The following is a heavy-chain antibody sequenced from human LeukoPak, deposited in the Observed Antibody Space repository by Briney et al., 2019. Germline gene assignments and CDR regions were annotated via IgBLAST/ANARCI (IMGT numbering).Heavy chain of an antibody. CDR2: IYSGGST. J-gene: IGHJ6*02. V-gene: IGHV3-66*04. CDR3: ARLWGPPYYYYYGMDV. D-gene: IGHD3-16*01. CDR1: GFTVSSNY. Sequence: GGSLRLSCAASGFTVSSNYMSWVRQAPGKGLEWVSVIYSGGSTYYADSVKGRFTISRDNSKNTLYLQMNSLRAEDTAVYYCARLWGPPYYYYYGMDVWGQGTTVTVSS.